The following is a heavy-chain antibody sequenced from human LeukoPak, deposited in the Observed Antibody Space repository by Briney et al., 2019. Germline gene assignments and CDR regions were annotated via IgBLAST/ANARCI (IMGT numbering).Heavy chain of an antibody. CDR3: ASLVSSAAGAFDI. Sequence: ASAKVSCKASGGTFSSYAISWVRQAPGQGLEWMGGIIPIFGTANYAQKFQGRVTITADESTSTAYMELSSLRSEDTAVYYCASLVSSAAGAFDIWGQGTMVTVSS. CDR1: GGTFSSYA. V-gene: IGHV1-69*01. J-gene: IGHJ3*02. D-gene: IGHD6-13*01. CDR2: IIPIFGTA.